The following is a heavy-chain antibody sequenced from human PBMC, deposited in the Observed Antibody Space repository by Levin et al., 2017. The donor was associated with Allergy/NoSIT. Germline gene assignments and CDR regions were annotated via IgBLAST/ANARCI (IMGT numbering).Heavy chain of an antibody. J-gene: IGHJ6*03. V-gene: IGHV4-59*08. CDR3: ARRKVFGGDIVHYMDV. Sequence: SQTLSLTCTVSGGSISSYYWSWIRQPPGKGLEWIGYIYYSGSTNYNPSLKSRVTISVDTSKNQFSLKLSSVTAADTAVYYCARRKVFGGDIVHYMDVWGKGTTVTVSS. CDR1: GGSISSYY. CDR2: IYYSGST. D-gene: IGHD5-12*01.